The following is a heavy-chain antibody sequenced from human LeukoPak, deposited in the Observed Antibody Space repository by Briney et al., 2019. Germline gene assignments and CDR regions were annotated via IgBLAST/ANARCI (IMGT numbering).Heavy chain of an antibody. Sequence: KTSETLSLTCTVSGGSISSHYWSWIRQPPGKGLEWIGYIYYSGSTNYNPSLKSRVTISVDTSKNQFSLKLSSVTAADTAVYYCAIAVGVANWFDPWGQGTLVTVSS. CDR2: IYYSGST. V-gene: IGHV4-59*11. J-gene: IGHJ5*02. CDR1: GGSISSHY. CDR3: AIAVGVANWFDP. D-gene: IGHD2-8*01.